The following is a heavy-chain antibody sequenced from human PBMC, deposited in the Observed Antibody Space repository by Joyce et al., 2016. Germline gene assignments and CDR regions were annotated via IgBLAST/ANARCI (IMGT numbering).Heavy chain of an antibody. V-gene: IGHV4-31*03. CDR2: IYYRGST. Sequence: QVQLQESGPGLLKPSQTLSLTCTVSGGSISSDTYYWSWIRQFPGKGLEWIGYIYYRGSTHYNPSLSSRATISLDTSKNHFSLKLSSVTAADTAVYHCANSLSDAGVFDYWGQGTVVTVSS. CDR1: GGSISSDTYY. D-gene: IGHD1-14*01. CDR3: ANSLSDAGVFDY. J-gene: IGHJ4*02.